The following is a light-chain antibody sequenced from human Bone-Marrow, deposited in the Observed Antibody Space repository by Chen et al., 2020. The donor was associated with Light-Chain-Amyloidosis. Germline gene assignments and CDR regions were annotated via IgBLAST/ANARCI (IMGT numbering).Light chain of an antibody. Sequence: SYELTQPPSVSVSPGPTARLTCSGDDLPTKYAYWYQQKPGQAPVLVIHRDTERPSGISERFSGSSSGTTATLTISGVQAEDEADYHCQSADSSGTYEVIVGGGTKLTVL. CDR1: DLPTKY. CDR2: RDT. CDR3: QSADSSGTYEVI. J-gene: IGLJ2*01. V-gene: IGLV3-25*03.